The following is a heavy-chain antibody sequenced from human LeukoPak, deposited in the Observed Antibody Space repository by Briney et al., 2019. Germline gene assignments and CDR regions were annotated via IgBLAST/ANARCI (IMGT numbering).Heavy chain of an antibody. J-gene: IGHJ4*02. D-gene: IGHD4-17*01. Sequence: PSETLSLTCTVSGGSISSSSYHWGWIRQPPGKGLEWIGSIYYSGSTYYNPSLKSRVTISVDTSKNQFSLKLSSVTAADTAVYYCARDWATVTELDYWGQGTLVTVSS. V-gene: IGHV4-39*02. CDR2: IYYSGST. CDR3: ARDWATVTELDY. CDR1: GGSISSSSYH.